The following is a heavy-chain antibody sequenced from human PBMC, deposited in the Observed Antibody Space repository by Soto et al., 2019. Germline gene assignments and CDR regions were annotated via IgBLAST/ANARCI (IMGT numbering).Heavy chain of an antibody. J-gene: IGHJ4*02. CDR3: AREMNYYDTSGDSYFDY. CDR1: GDSISSGSYH. D-gene: IGHD3-22*01. Sequence: PSETLSLTCAVSGDSISSGSYHWSWIRQHPGKGLEWIGYIYYSGTTYYNPSLKSRVTISVDTSKNQFSLRLSSVTAADTAVYYCAREMNYYDTSGDSYFDYWGQGTLVTVSS. CDR2: IYYSGTT. V-gene: IGHV4-31*11.